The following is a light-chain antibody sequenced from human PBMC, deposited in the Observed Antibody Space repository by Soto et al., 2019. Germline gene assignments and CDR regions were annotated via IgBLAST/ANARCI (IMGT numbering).Light chain of an antibody. CDR2: YDG. CDR3: QVWDSSVDHII. CDR1: NIGRKS. J-gene: IGLJ2*01. Sequence: SYELTQPPSVSVAPGKTASITCEGNNIGRKSVHWYQQRPGQAPMVVIYYDGDRPSGIPERFSGSNSGTAATLTISRVEAGDEADYYCQVWDSSVDHIIFSGGTKLTVL. V-gene: IGLV3-21*04.